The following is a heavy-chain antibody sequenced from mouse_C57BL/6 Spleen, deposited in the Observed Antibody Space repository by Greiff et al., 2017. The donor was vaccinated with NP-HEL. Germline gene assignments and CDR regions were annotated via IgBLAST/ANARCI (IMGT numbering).Heavy chain of an antibody. D-gene: IGHD4-1*01. V-gene: IGHV1-69*01. J-gene: IGHJ1*03. CDR1: GYTFTSYW. Sequence: QVQLQQPGAELVMPGASVKLSCKASGYTFTSYWMHWVKQRPGQGLEWIGAIDPSDSYTNYNQKFKGKATLTADKSSSTAYMQLSSLTYEDSAVDDCQTGTCSLDGWGTGTSVTVSS. CDR2: IDPSDSYT. CDR3: QTGTCSLDG.